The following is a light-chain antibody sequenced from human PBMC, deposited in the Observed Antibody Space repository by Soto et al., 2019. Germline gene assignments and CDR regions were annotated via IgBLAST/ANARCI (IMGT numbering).Light chain of an antibody. CDR1: QSINSNY. Sequence: EIVFTHSPGTLSFSPGERATLSCRASQSINSNYLAWYQLKPGQAPRLLIYGASIRATAIPDRFSGSVSETDFTLTISRLDPEDFAVYFCQQYGTSPRTFGQGTKV. V-gene: IGKV3-20*01. CDR2: GAS. CDR3: QQYGTSPRT. J-gene: IGKJ1*01.